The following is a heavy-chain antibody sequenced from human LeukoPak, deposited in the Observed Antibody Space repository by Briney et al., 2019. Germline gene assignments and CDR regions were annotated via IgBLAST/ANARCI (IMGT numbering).Heavy chain of an antibody. CDR3: ARDTYYYDSSGYYYFDY. CDR2: MYYTGSS. J-gene: IGHJ4*02. Sequence: PSQTLSLTCAVSGGSMNSGSYSWHWIRQPPGKGLEWIGYMYYTGSSYYNPSLKSRVTMSVDTSKNQFSLKLSSVTAADTAVYSCARDTYYYDSSGYYYFDYWGQGTLVTVSS. V-gene: IGHV4-30-4*07. CDR1: GGSMNSGSYS. D-gene: IGHD3-22*01.